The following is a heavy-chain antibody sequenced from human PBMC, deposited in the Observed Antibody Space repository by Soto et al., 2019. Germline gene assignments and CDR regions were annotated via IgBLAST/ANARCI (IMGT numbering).Heavy chain of an antibody. CDR3: ARVANIVVVTAISTFDY. Sequence: SETLSLTCAVYGGSFSGYYWSWIRQPPGKGLEWIGEINHSGSTNYNPSLKSRVTISVDTSKNQFSLKLSSVTAADTAVYYCARVANIVVVTAISTFDYWGQGTLVTVSS. D-gene: IGHD2-21*02. CDR1: GGSFSGYY. V-gene: IGHV4-34*01. J-gene: IGHJ4*02. CDR2: INHSGST.